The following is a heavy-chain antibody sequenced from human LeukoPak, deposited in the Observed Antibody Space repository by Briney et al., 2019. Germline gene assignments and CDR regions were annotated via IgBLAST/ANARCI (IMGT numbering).Heavy chain of an antibody. D-gene: IGHD2-2*01. CDR1: GFTFSAYW. CDR2: IRLDGSEN. J-gene: IGHJ3*02. CDR3: ARRARYCTSTSCDPIGAFDI. Sequence: PGGSLRLSCVASGFTFSAYWMTWVRQAPGKGLDWVANIRLDGSENYYVGSVRGRFTIYRDNAKNSLYLQMNSLRAEDTAVYYCARRARYCTSTSCDPIGAFDIWGQGTMVTVSS. V-gene: IGHV3-7*01.